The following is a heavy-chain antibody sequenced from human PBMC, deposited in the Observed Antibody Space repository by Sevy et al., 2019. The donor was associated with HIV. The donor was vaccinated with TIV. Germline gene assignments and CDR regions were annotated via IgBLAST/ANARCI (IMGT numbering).Heavy chain of an antibody. CDR2: IGSSSPTI. V-gene: IGHV3-48*01. J-gene: IGHJ6*02. CDR3: ARVPSTGRYGMDV. Sequence: GGSLRLSCAASGFSFSSYSMNWVRQAPGKGLEWASYIGSSSPTIYYADSVRGRFTISRDNAKNSLYLQMNSLSAEDTAVYYCARVPSTGRYGMDVWGQGTTVTVSS. D-gene: IGHD3-10*01. CDR1: GFSFSSYS.